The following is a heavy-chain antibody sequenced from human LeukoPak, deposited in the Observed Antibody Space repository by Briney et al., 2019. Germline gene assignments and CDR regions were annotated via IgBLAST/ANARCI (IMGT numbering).Heavy chain of an antibody. J-gene: IGHJ4*02. CDR1: GFTFSSYW. D-gene: IGHD3-10*01. CDR2: INSDGRST. Sequence: GGSLRLSCAASGFTFSSYWMHWVRQAPGKGLVGVSRINSDGRSTNYADSVKGRFTISRDNSKNSLYLQMNSLRTEDTALYYCAKDSHGEGIFDYWGQGTLVTVSS. CDR3: AKDSHGEGIFDY. V-gene: IGHV3-74*01.